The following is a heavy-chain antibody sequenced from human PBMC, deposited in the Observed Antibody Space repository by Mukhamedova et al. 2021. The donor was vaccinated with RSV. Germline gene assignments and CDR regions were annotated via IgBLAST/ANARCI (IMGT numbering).Heavy chain of an antibody. Sequence: AEYMGGRFTISRDNAKNSLYLQMNSLRAEDTAVYYCARDLYCTNGVCYTGAFDIWGQGTMVTVSS. J-gene: IGHJ3*02. D-gene: IGHD2-8*01. V-gene: IGHV3-11*06. CDR3: ARDLYCTNGVCYTGAFDI.